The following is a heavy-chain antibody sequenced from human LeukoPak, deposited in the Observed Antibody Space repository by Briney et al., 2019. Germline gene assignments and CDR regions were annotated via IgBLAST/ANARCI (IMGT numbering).Heavy chain of an antibody. Sequence: QAGGSLRLSCTASGFTFGDYAMSWVRQAPGKGLEWVGFIRSKAYGGTTEYAASVKGRFTISRDDSKSIAYLQMNSLKTEDTAVYYCTVYYYDPPYYYYYMDVWGKGTTVTISS. J-gene: IGHJ6*03. CDR1: GFTFGDYA. D-gene: IGHD3-22*01. V-gene: IGHV3-49*04. CDR2: IRSKAYGGTT. CDR3: TVYYYDPPYYYYYMDV.